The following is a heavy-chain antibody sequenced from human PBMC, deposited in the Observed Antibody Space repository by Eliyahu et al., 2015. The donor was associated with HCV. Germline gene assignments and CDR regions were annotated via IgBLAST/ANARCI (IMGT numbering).Heavy chain of an antibody. CDR1: GGSFTNYY. J-gene: IGHJ1*01. CDR2: INHRGVT. Sequence: QVQLQQWGAGLVKPSETLSLNCTVSGGSFTNYYWAWIRQTPGKGLEWIGDINHRGVTNYNPSLKSRVTISVDTSKEQFSLTIKSVTAADAAVYYCTRAWSSRYYSDHWGQGSLVTVSS. V-gene: IGHV4-34*01. D-gene: IGHD3-22*01. CDR3: TRAWSSRYYSDH.